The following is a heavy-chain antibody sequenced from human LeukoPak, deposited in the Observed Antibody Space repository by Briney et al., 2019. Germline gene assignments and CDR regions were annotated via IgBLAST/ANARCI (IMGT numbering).Heavy chain of an antibody. D-gene: IGHD3-10*01. Sequence: PSETLSLTCTVSGGSISSGSYYWGWIRQPAGKGLEWIGRIYTSGSTNYNPSLKGRVTISVDTSKNQFSLKLSSVTAADTAVYYCARQRHSGGSADWFDPWGQGTLVTVSS. CDR1: GGSISSGSYY. V-gene: IGHV4-61*02. J-gene: IGHJ5*02. CDR3: ARQRHSGGSADWFDP. CDR2: IYTSGST.